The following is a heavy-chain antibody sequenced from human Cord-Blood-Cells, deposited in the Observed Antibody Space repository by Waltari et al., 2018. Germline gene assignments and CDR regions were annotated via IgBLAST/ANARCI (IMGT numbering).Heavy chain of an antibody. D-gene: IGHD2-2*01. CDR3: ATTYCSSTSCPYYYGMDV. Sequence: QVQLVQSGAEVKKPGASVKVSCKVSGYTLTELSMHWVRQAPGQGLEWMGGFDPEEGETIYAQKFQGRVTMTEDTSTDTAYMELSSLRSEDTAVYYCATTYCSSTSCPYYYGMDVWGQGTTVTVSS. CDR1: GYTLTELS. J-gene: IGHJ6*02. CDR2: FDPEEGET. V-gene: IGHV1-24*01.